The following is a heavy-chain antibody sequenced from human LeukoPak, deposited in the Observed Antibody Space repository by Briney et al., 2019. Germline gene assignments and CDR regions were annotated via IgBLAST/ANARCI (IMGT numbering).Heavy chain of an antibody. CDR2: INHSGST. J-gene: IGHJ3*02. V-gene: IGHV4-34*01. CDR1: GGSFSGYY. D-gene: IGHD5-12*01. CDR3: ASGNTGYDRDSFDI. Sequence: NPSETLSLNCAVYGGSFSGYYWSWIRQPPGKGLEWIGEINHSGSTNYNPSLKSRVTISVDTSKNQFSLKLSSMTAADTAVYYCASGNTGYDRDSFDIWGQGTMVTVSS.